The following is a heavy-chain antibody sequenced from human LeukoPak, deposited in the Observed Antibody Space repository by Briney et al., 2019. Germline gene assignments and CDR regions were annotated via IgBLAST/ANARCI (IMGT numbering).Heavy chain of an antibody. J-gene: IGHJ6*02. CDR3: ARDLYYDFWSGYHYGMDV. CDR2: ILYYGSNK. CDR1: GFPFISYG. Sequence: PGRALLLSCAASGFPFISYGMDGVRQGPGKGLEGVAVILYYGSNKYYAASVKGRFTISRDNSKNTLYLQMNSLRAEDTAVYYCARDLYYDFWSGYHYGMDVWGQGTTVTVYS. V-gene: IGHV3-33*01. D-gene: IGHD3-3*01.